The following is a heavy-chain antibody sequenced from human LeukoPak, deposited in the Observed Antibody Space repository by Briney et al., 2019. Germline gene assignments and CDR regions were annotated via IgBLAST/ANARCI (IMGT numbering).Heavy chain of an antibody. Sequence: SETLSLTCTVSGGSISNYYWSWIRQPPVKGLEWIGYIYYSGSTNYNPSLKSRVTISVDTSKNQFSLKLSSVTAADTAVYYCARARRWNAAVEGWWFDPWGQGTLVTVSS. CDR3: ARARRWNAAVEGWWFDP. J-gene: IGHJ5*02. CDR2: IYYSGST. V-gene: IGHV4-59*01. CDR1: GGSISNYY. D-gene: IGHD1-1*01.